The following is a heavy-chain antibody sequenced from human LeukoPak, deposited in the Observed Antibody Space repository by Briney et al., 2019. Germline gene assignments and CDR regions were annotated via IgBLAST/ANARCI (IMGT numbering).Heavy chain of an antibody. CDR2: IKQDGSEK. Sequence: GGSLRLSCAASGFTFSSFWMSWVRQAPGKGLEWVANIKQDGSEKYYVDSVKGRFTISRDNAKNSLYLQMTSLRAEDTAVYYCARGSRNYDILTGNYIGFDYWGQGTLVTVSS. CDR3: ARGSRNYDILTGNYIGFDY. V-gene: IGHV3-7*01. CDR1: GFTFSSFW. D-gene: IGHD3-9*01. J-gene: IGHJ4*02.